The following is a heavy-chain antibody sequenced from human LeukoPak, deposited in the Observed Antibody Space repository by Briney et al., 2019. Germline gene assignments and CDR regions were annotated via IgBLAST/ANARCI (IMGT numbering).Heavy chain of an antibody. CDR2: INHSGST. CDR1: GGSFSGYY. CDR3: ARGPYYYYGMDV. J-gene: IGHJ6*02. V-gene: IGHV4-34*01. Sequence: PSETLSLTCAVYGGSFSGYYWSWIRQPPGKGLEWIGEINHSGSTNYNPSLKSRVTISVDTPKNQFSLKLSSVTAADTAVYYCARGPYYYYGMDVWGQGTTVTVSS.